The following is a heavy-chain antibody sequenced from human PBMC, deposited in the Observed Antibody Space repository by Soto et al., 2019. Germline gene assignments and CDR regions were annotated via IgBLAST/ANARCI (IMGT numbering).Heavy chain of an antibody. J-gene: IGHJ5*02. CDR1: GFTFSSYG. V-gene: IGHV3-33*01. CDR3: ARGEGIAAAGTRFDP. CDR2: IWYDGSNK. D-gene: IGHD6-13*01. Sequence: QVQLVESGGGVVQPGRSLRLSCAASGFTFSSYGTHWVRQAPGKGLEWVAVIWYDGSNKYYADSVKGRFTISRDNSKNTLYLQMNSLRAEDTAVYYCARGEGIAAAGTRFDPWGQGTLVTVSS.